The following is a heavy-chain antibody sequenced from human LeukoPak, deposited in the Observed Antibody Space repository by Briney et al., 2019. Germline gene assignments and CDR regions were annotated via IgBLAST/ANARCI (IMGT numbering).Heavy chain of an antibody. CDR2: IYNTGRA. CDR3: ARHGYTASHFFLDY. J-gene: IGHJ4*02. V-gene: IGHV4-4*07. Sequence: SETLSLTCTVSVGSINSYYWGGVPHPPRGGLQCIGRIYNTGRADYDPSRQSRVPMSVETSQKQFSLNLRSMTAADTALYFCARHGYTASHFFLDYWSQGTLVTVSS. D-gene: IGHD5-18*01. CDR1: VGSINSYY.